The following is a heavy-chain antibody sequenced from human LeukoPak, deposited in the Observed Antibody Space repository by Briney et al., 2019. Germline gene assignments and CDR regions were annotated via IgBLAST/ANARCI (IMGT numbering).Heavy chain of an antibody. D-gene: IGHD6-13*01. V-gene: IGHV4-59*12. Sequence: SETLSLTCTVSGGSISTYYWSWIRQPPGKGLEWIGYIYHSGSTYYNPSLKSRVTISVDRSKNQFSLKLSSVTAADTAVYYCASLYSSSWYCDYWGQGTLVTVSS. CDR1: GGSISTYY. CDR3: ASLYSSSWYCDY. J-gene: IGHJ4*02. CDR2: IYHSGST.